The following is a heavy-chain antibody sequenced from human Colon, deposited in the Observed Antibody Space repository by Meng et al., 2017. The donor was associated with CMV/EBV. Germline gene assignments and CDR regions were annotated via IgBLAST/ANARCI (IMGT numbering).Heavy chain of an antibody. CDR2: ISAYNGNT. D-gene: IGHD4-23*01. CDR1: GFTFHSYS. Sequence: SGFTFHSYSFTWVRQAPGHGLEWLGWISAYNGNTNYAQIVQGRVTMTTDPSTTTAYMELTDLRSDDTAVYYCARLNGGNSGDWFDPWGQGTLVTVSS. V-gene: IGHV1-18*04. J-gene: IGHJ5*02. CDR3: ARLNGGNSGDWFDP.